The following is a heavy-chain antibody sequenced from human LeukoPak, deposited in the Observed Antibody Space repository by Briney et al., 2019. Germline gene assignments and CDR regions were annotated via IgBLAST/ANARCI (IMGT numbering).Heavy chain of an antibody. CDR2: ISWDGGST. CDR1: GFTFDDYA. J-gene: IGHJ4*02. D-gene: IGHD4-17*01. CDR3: AKDKGGDYGDYYFDY. V-gene: IGHV3-43D*03. Sequence: GGSLRLSCAASGFTFDDYAMHWVRQAPGKGLEWASLISWDGGSTYYADSVKGRFTISRDNSKNSLYLQMNSLRAEDTALYYCAKDKGGDYGDYYFDYWGQGTLVTVSS.